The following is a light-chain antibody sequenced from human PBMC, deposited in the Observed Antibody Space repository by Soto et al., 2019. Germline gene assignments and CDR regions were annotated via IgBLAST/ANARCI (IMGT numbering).Light chain of an antibody. CDR3: QQRSTWPPFS. Sequence: EMLLTQSPATLSLSLGERATLSCRASQSIGSYLAWYQHKLGQPPRLLIYDASNRATGIPVRFSGSGSGTDFTLTISSLEPEDFAVYYCQQRSTWPPFSFGPGTKVDIK. V-gene: IGKV3-11*01. J-gene: IGKJ3*01. CDR1: QSIGSY. CDR2: DAS.